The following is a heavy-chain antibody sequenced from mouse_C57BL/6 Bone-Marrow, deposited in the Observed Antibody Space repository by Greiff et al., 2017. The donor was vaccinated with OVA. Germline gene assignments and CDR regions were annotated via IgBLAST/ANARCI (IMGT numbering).Heavy chain of an antibody. J-gene: IGHJ3*01. CDR3: ARVSNYYGSSFVFAY. CDR2: IYPRSGNT. Sequence: QVQLKQSGAELARPGASVKLSCKASGYTFTSYGISWVKQRTGQGLEWIGEIYPRSGNTYYNEKFKGKATLTADKSSSTAYMELRSLTSEDSAVYVCARVSNYYGSSFVFAYWGQGTLVTVSA. V-gene: IGHV1-81*01. CDR1: GYTFTSYG. D-gene: IGHD1-1*01.